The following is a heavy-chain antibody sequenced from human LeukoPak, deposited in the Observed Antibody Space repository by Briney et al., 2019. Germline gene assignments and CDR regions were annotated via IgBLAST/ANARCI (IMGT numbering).Heavy chain of an antibody. CDR1: GFTFSSYS. D-gene: IGHD3-9*01. J-gene: IGHJ4*02. Sequence: PGGSLRLSCAASGFTFSSYSMNWVRQAPGKGLEWVSSISSSSSYIYYADSVKGRFTISRDNSKNTLYLQMNSLRAEDTALYYCAKDNHDILTGHFDYWGQGTLVTVSS. CDR2: ISSSSSYI. V-gene: IGHV3-21*04. CDR3: AKDNHDILTGHFDY.